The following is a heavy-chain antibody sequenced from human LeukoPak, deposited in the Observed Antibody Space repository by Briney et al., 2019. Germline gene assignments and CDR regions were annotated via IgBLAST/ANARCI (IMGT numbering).Heavy chain of an antibody. J-gene: IGHJ4*02. V-gene: IGHV3-21*01. Sequence: PGGSLRLSCAASGFTFSSYSMNWVRQAPGKGLEWVSSISSSSSYIHYADSVKGRFTISRDNAKNSLYLQMNSLRAEDTAVYYCATTSHYDYIWGSYFHYWGQGILVIVSS. CDR3: ATTSHYDYIWGSYFHY. CDR2: ISSSSSYI. CDR1: GFTFSSYS. D-gene: IGHD3-16*01.